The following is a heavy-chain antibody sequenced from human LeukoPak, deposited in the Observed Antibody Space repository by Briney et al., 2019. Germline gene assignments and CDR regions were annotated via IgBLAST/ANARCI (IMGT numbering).Heavy chain of an antibody. D-gene: IGHD3-10*01. CDR1: GFTFSSYG. J-gene: IGHJ4*02. Sequence: GGSLRLSCAASGFTFSSYGVHWVRQAPGKGLEWVAFIRYDGSNKYYADSVKGRFTISRDNSKNTLYLQMNSLRAEDTAVYYCARTQLRAYYFDYWGQGTLVTVSS. CDR3: ARTQLRAYYFDY. V-gene: IGHV3-30*02. CDR2: IRYDGSNK.